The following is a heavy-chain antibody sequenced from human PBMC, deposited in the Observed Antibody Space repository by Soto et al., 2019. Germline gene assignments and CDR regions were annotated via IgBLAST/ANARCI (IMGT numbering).Heavy chain of an antibody. D-gene: IGHD2-15*01. CDR1: GFTFSSYG. Sequence: GGSLRLSCAASGFTFSSYGMHWVRQAPGKGLEWVAVISYDGSNKYYADSVKGRFTISRDNSKNTLYLQMNSLRAEDTAVYYCAKCCSGGSCYSFWGQGTLVTVSS. CDR2: ISYDGSNK. V-gene: IGHV3-30*18. CDR3: AKCCSGGSCYSF. J-gene: IGHJ4*02.